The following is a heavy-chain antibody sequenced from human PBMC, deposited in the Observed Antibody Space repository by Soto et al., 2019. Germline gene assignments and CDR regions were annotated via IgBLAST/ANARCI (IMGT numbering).Heavy chain of an antibody. CDR3: ARGVGRYCSGGSCSFDY. CDR2: IYHSGST. V-gene: IGHV4-30-2*01. J-gene: IGHJ4*02. D-gene: IGHD2-15*01. Sequence: SETLSLTCAVSGGSISSGGYSWSWIRQPPGKGLEWIGYIYHSGSTYYNPSLKSRVTISVDRSKNQFSLKLSSVTAADTAVYYCARGVGRYCSGGSCSFDYWGQGTLVTVSS. CDR1: GGSISSGGYS.